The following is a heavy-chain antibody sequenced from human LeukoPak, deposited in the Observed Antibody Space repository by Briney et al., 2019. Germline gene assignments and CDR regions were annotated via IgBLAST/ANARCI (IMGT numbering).Heavy chain of an antibody. J-gene: IGHJ4*02. CDR3: ARGPFNYDSSGYYSVDY. CDR2: MNPNSGNT. D-gene: IGHD3-22*01. CDR1: GYTFTSYD. Sequence: ASVKVSCKASGYTFTSYDINWVRQATGQGLEWMGWMNPNSGNTGYAQKFQGSVTMTRNTSISTAYMGLSSLRSEDTAVYYCARGPFNYDSSGYYSVDYWGQGTLVTVSS. V-gene: IGHV1-8*02.